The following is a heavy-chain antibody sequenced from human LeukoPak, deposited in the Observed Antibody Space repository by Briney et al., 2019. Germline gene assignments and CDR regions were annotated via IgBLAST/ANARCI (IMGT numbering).Heavy chain of an antibody. CDR3: ARGTYYYDSSGYTRNYYYYMDV. J-gene: IGHJ6*03. Sequence: PSETLSLTCAVYGGSFSGYYWSWIRQPPGKGLEWIGEINHSGSTNYNPSLKSRVTISVDTSKNQFSLKLSSVTAADTAVYYCARGTYYYDSSGYTRNYYYYMDVWGQGTLVTVSS. CDR2: INHSGST. V-gene: IGHV4-34*01. CDR1: GGSFSGYY. D-gene: IGHD3-22*01.